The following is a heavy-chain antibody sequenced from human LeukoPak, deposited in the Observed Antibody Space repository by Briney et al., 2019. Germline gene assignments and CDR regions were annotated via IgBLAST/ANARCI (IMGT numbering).Heavy chain of an antibody. V-gene: IGHV1-18*01. CDR2: ISAYRGDT. CDR1: GYTFTGYG. D-gene: IGHD2-2*01. Sequence: ASVKVSCKASGYTFTGYGINWVRQAPGQGLEWMGWISAYRGDTNYAQKVQGRVTMTTDTSTSTACMGLRSLRSDDTAVYYCARDEALSPSSPNWFDPWGQGTLVTVSS. J-gene: IGHJ5*02. CDR3: ARDEALSPSSPNWFDP.